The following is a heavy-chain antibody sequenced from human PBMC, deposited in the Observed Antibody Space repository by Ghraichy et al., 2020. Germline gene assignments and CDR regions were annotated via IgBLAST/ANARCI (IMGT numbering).Heavy chain of an antibody. V-gene: IGHV3-48*02. Sequence: GGSLRLSCVASGFTFSSYSMNWVRQAPGKGLEWVSYISSSSGTIYYADFVKGRFTISRDNARNSLSLQMNSLRDDDTAVYYCAREVNGMDVWGQGTTVTVSS. CDR2: ISSSSGTI. CDR1: GFTFSSYS. D-gene: IGHD3-22*01. CDR3: AREVNGMDV. J-gene: IGHJ6*02.